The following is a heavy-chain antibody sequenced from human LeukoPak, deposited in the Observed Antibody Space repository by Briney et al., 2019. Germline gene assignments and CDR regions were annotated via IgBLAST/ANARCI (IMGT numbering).Heavy chain of an antibody. D-gene: IGHD3-22*01. Sequence: GGSLRLSCAASGFTFDDYGMTWVRQAPGKGLEWVSSISSRSSYIYYADSVKGRFTISRDNAKNSVYLQMNSLRAEDTAVFYCARDSAYDSSGPFDYWGQGNLVTVSS. CDR3: ARDSAYDSSGPFDY. V-gene: IGHV3-21*01. CDR2: ISSRSSYI. CDR1: GFTFDDYG. J-gene: IGHJ4*02.